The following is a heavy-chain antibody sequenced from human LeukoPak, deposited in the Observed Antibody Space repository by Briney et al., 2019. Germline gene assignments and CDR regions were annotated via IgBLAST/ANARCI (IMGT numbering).Heavy chain of an antibody. CDR1: GFTFSSYD. Sequence: PGGSLRLSCTASGFTFSSYDMSWVRQAPGKGLEWVSAISGSGGSTYYADSVKGRFTISRDNSKNTLYLQMNSLRAEDTAAYYCAKDLRATRYYYMDVWGKGTTVTVTS. D-gene: IGHD5-12*01. J-gene: IGHJ6*03. V-gene: IGHV3-23*01. CDR2: ISGSGGST. CDR3: AKDLRATRYYYMDV.